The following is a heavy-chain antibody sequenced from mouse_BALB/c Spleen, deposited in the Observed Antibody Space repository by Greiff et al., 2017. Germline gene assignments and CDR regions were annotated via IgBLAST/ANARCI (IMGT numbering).Heavy chain of an antibody. CDR2: ISSGGST. J-gene: IGHJ2*01. CDR1: GFTFSSYA. V-gene: IGHV5-6-5*01. D-gene: IGHD1-1*01. CDR3: ARGDYYGSSPTLFDY. Sequence: EVMLVESGGGLVKPGGSLKLSCAASGFTFSSYAMSWVRQTPEKRLEWVASISSGGSTYYPDSVKGRFTISRDNARNILYLQMSSLRSEDTAMYYCARGDYYGSSPTLFDYWGQGTTLTVSS.